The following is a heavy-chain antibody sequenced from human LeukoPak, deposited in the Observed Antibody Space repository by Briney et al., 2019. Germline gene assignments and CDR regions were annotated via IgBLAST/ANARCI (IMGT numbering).Heavy chain of an antibody. CDR2: IYYSGST. D-gene: IGHD2-21*01. V-gene: IGHV4-39*07. CDR1: GGSISSSSYY. Sequence: SETLSLTCTVSGGSISSSSYYWGWIRQPPGKGLEWIGSIYYSGSTYYNPPLKSRVTISVDTSKNQFSLKLSSVTAADTAVYYCASLCGGDCYCASPRGCYYYMDVWGKGTTVTVSS. CDR3: ASLCGGDCYCASPRGCYYYMDV. J-gene: IGHJ6*03.